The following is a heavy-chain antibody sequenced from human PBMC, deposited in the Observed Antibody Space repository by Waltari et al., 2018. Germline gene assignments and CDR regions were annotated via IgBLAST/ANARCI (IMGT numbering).Heavy chain of an antibody. CDR1: GGSFRGYY. V-gene: IGHV4-34*02. J-gene: IGHJ6*02. D-gene: IGHD2-8*02. CDR2: INHNGNV. Sequence: QVQLQQWGAGLLQPSATLSLTCAFYGGSFRGYYWGWIRQPPGQGLELIAEINHNGNVNRNPSLRSRVTMLVDTSKSQFSLKMNSVTDADTAVYYCVRLEDCTGPGGNCYSGDSFALDVWGQGTTVTVSS. CDR3: VRLEDCTGPGGNCYSGDSFALDV.